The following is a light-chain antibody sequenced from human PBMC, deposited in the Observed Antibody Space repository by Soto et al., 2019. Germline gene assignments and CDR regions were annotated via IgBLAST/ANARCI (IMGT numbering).Light chain of an antibody. V-gene: IGLV1-40*01. CDR2: GNS. J-gene: IGLJ2*01. CDR1: SSNIGAGYD. CDR3: QSYDSSLSGSMV. Sequence: QPVLTQPPSVSGAPGQRVTISCTGSSSNIGAGYDVHWYQQLPGTAPKLLIYGNSNRPSGVPDRFSGSKSGTSASLAITGLQAEDEADYYCQSYDSSLSGSMVFGGGIKLTVL.